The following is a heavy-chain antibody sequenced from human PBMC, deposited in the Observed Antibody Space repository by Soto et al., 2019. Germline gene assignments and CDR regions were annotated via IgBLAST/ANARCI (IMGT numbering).Heavy chain of an antibody. CDR3: ARLGGPKPYYDFWSGYYGFDP. Sequence: SETLSLTCAVSGYSISSGYYWGWIRQPPGKGLEWIGSIYYSGSTYYNPSLKSRVTISVDTSKNQFSLKLSSVTAADTAVYYCARLGGPKPYYDFWSGYYGFDPWGQGTLVTVSS. CDR1: GYSISSGYY. J-gene: IGHJ5*02. V-gene: IGHV4-38-2*01. CDR2: IYYSGST. D-gene: IGHD3-3*01.